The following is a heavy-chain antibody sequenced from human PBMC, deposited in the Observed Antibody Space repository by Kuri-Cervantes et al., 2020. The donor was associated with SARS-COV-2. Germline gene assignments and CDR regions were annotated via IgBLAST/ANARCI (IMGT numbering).Heavy chain of an antibody. CDR3: AKEGRCSSTSCYAVHYYYYMDV. D-gene: IGHD2-2*01. J-gene: IGHJ6*03. CDR2: IGPSGTTK. Sequence: GGSLRLSCAASGFTFSDYYMSWIRQAPGEGLEWVSNIGPSGTTKYYADSVKGRFTISRDNAKNSLYLQMNSLRAEDTALYYCAKEGRCSSTSCYAVHYYYYMDVWGKGTTVTVSS. CDR1: GFTFSDYY. V-gene: IGHV3-11*01.